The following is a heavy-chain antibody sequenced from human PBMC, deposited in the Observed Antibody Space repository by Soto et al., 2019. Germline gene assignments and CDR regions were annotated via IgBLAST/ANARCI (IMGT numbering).Heavy chain of an antibody. D-gene: IGHD2-15*01. Sequence: QVHLLESGPGLVKPSQTLSLTCSVSGDSISTVDYFWAWIRQPPGQALEYIGYIYKSTTTYYNSSFESRVAISLDTSKSQFSLNVTSVTAADTAVYFCARGRYCLTGRCFPNWFDSWGQGTLVTVSS. CDR1: GDSISTVDYF. CDR3: ARGRYCLTGRCFPNWFDS. V-gene: IGHV4-30-4*01. J-gene: IGHJ5*01. CDR2: IYKSTTT.